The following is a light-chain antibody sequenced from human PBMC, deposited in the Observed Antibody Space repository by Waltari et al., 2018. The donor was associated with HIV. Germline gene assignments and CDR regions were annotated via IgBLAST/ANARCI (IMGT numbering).Light chain of an antibody. Sequence: DIQMTQSPSTLSASIGDRVTITCRASQSISVWLAWYHQKPGKAPKLLIYEASNLESGVPSRFSGTGSGTEFTLTISSLQPDDSATFYCRQYDSFPWTFGQGTKVGIK. CDR2: EAS. V-gene: IGKV1-5*03. CDR3: RQYDSFPWT. CDR1: QSISVW. J-gene: IGKJ1*01.